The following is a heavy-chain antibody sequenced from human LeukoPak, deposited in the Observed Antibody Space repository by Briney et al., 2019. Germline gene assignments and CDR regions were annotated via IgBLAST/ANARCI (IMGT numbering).Heavy chain of an antibody. J-gene: IGHJ4*02. CDR1: GGSISRSNW. CDR3: ARDFGRGDYGRYFDY. CDR2: IYHSGST. D-gene: IGHD4-17*01. V-gene: IGHV4-4*02. Sequence: SGTLSLTCAVSGGSISRSNWWSWVRQPPGKGLEWIGEIYHSGSTNYNPSLKSRVTISVDKSKNQFSLKLSSVTAADTAVYYCARDFGRGDYGRYFDYWGQGILVTVSS.